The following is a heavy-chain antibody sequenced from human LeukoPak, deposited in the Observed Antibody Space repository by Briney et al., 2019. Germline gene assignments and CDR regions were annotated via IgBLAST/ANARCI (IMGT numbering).Heavy chain of an antibody. J-gene: IGHJ4*02. D-gene: IGHD3-22*01. V-gene: IGHV4-59*11. CDR1: GGSISSHY. CDR2: IYYSGTT. CDR3: ARVGDYYDSSGYYYSHDY. Sequence: SETLSLTCTVSGGSISSHYWSWIRQPPGKGLEWIGYIYYSGTTNYNPSLKSRVTISVDTSKNQFSLKLSSVTAADTAVYYCARVGDYYDSSGYYYSHDYWGQGTLATVSS.